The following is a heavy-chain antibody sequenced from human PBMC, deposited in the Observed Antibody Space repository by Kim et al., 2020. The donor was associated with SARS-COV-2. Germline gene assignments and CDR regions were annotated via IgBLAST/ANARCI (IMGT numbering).Heavy chain of an antibody. J-gene: IGHJ4*02. D-gene: IGHD5-12*01. CDR3: VKQRGFASNYFDY. V-gene: IGHV3-23*01. Sequence: FYGDAVQGRFTISRDNSKTTLYLQMSSLRAEDTALYYCVKQRGFASNYFDYWGQGAQVTVSS.